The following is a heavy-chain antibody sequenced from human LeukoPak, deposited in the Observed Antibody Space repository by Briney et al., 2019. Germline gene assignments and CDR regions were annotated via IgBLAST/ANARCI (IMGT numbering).Heavy chain of an antibody. J-gene: IGHJ5*02. V-gene: IGHV4-59*01. CDR3: TRSSGYYYGWFDP. Sequence: SETLSLTCTVPGGSISSYYWSWIRQPPGKGLEWIGYIYYSGSTNYNPSLKGRVTISVDTSKSQFSLKLSSVTAADTAVYYCTRSSGYYYGWFDPWGQGTLVTVSS. CDR1: GGSISSYY. D-gene: IGHD3-22*01. CDR2: IYYSGST.